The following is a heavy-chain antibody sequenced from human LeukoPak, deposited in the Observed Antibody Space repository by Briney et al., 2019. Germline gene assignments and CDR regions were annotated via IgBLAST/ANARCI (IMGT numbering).Heavy chain of an antibody. Sequence: SETLSLTCTVSGGSIGSYYWSWIRKPPGKGLEWIGYIYYSGSTNSGSTNYNPSLKSRLTISVDTSQNQFSLKLSSVTAADTAVYYCARSGDYPILGWVVESFDYWGQGTLVTVSS. V-gene: IGHV4-59*08. CDR1: GGSIGSYY. CDR3: ARSGDYPILGWVVESFDY. D-gene: IGHD4-17*01. CDR2: IYYSGSTNSGST. J-gene: IGHJ4*02.